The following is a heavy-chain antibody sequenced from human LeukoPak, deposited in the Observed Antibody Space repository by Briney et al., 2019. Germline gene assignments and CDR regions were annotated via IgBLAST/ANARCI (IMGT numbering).Heavy chain of an antibody. V-gene: IGHV4-61*01. CDR2: IYYSGST. Sequence: SETLSLTCTVSGYSISSGYYWSWIRQPPGKRLEWIGYIYYSGSTNYNPSLKSRVTISVDTSKNQFSLKLSSVTAADTAVYYCARVATVVTGFFDYWGQGTLVTVSS. D-gene: IGHD4-23*01. J-gene: IGHJ4*02. CDR3: ARVATVVTGFFDY. CDR1: GYSISSGYY.